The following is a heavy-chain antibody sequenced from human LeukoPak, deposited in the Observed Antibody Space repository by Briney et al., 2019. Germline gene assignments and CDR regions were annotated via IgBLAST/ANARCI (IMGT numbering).Heavy chain of an antibody. CDR1: GFTFSSYW. D-gene: IGHD5-24*01. CDR2: INSDGSST. V-gene: IGHV3-74*01. Sequence: GGSLRLSCAASGFTFSSYWMHWVRQAPGKGLVWVSRINSDGSSTSYADSVKGRFTISRDNAKNTLYLQMNSLRAEDTAVYYCARDPEMATILQHFDYWGQGTLVTVSS. J-gene: IGHJ4*02. CDR3: ARDPEMATILQHFDY.